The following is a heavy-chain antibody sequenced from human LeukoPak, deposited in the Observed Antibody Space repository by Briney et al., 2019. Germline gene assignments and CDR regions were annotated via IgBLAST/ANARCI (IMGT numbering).Heavy chain of an antibody. Sequence: GGSLRLSCAASGFTSSGYWMHWVRQHPARGLMWASYISGDGSGKSYEDSVKGRFTISRDNAKNTVYLQMNSLRVDDTAVYYCGRGGKCPIDLDYWGQGTPVTVSS. CDR3: GRGGKCPIDLDY. J-gene: IGHJ4*02. CDR2: ISGDGSGK. D-gene: IGHD1-26*01. CDR1: GFTSSGYW. V-gene: IGHV3-74*01.